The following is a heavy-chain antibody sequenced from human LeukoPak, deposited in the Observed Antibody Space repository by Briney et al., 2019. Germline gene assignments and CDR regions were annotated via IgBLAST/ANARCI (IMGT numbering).Heavy chain of an antibody. CDR2: IHWKGTSL. CDR3: ARLLTFYDFSFDP. V-gene: IGHV3-20*04. D-gene: IGHD3-3*01. J-gene: IGHJ5*02. Sequence: GGSLRPSCPASGFSVRRNYMIWVRHVQGKGLEWVAGIHWKGTSLGYADSVKGRFTISRDHAENSVYLQMDSLRPEDTAFYYCARLLTFYDFSFDPWGQGTLVTVSS. CDR1: GFSVRRNY.